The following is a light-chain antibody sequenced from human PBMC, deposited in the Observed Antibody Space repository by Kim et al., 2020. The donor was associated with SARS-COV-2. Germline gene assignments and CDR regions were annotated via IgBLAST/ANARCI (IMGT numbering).Light chain of an antibody. CDR2: DAS. J-gene: IGKJ1*01. CDR3: QQYCSSPQT. V-gene: IGKV3-20*01. Sequence: STGERATLSCRASQSVSSSNLAWYQQKPGQAPRLLIYDASSRTTGIPDRFSGSGSGTDFTLTISRLEPEDFAVYYCQQYCSSPQTFGQGTKVDIK. CDR1: QSVSSSN.